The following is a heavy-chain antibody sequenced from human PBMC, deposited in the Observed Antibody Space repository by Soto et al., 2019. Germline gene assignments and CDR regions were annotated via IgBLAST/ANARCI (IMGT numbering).Heavy chain of an antibody. CDR2: IFWDDDK. J-gene: IGHJ4*02. Sequence: QITLRESGPTLVKPTETITLTCTFSGFSLGTSRVGVAWIRQPPGKALEWLALIFWDDDKRYRPSLKSRLAITKDTSKNQVVLTMTNMDPVDTATYYCAQGYNHGSSCNFDYWGQGTLVTVSA. CDR1: GFSLGTSRVG. CDR3: AQGYNHGSSCNFDY. D-gene: IGHD1-26*01. V-gene: IGHV2-5*02.